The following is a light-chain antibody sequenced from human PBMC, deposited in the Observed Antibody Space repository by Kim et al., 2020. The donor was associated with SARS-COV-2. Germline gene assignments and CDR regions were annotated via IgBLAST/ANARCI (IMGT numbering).Light chain of an antibody. CDR2: DVT. CDR1: STDIGGYNY. J-gene: IGLJ2*01. Sequence: QSALTQPASVSASPLQSFTISCTGTSTDIGGYNYVSWYQQRPGKAPKLLICDVTDRPSGVSSRFSGSKSGNTASLTISGLQTEDEADYFCSSYTSRSTVIFGGGTQLTVL. CDR3: SSYTSRSTVI. V-gene: IGLV2-14*03.